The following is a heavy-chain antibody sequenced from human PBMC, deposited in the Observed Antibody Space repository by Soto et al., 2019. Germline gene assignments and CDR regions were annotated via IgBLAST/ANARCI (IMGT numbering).Heavy chain of an antibody. CDR1: GGTFSSYA. J-gene: IGHJ4*02. D-gene: IGHD3-10*01. V-gene: IGHV1-69*13. Sequence: GASVKVSCKASGGTFSSYAISWVRQAPGQGLEWMGGIIPIFGTANYAQKFQGRVTITADESTSTAYMELSSLRSEDTAVHYCARDLPAVRGSGSYGLDYWGQGTLVTVSS. CDR3: ARDLPAVRGSGSYGLDY. CDR2: IIPIFGTA.